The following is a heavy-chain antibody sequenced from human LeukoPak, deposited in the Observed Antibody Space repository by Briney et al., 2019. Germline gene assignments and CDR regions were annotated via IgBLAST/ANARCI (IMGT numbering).Heavy chain of an antibody. CDR3: ARDLPPDDSSGYYFGSAFDI. CDR2: IYTSGGT. J-gene: IGHJ3*02. CDR1: GGSISSYY. D-gene: IGHD3-22*01. V-gene: IGHV4-4*07. Sequence: SETLSLTCTVSGGSISSYYWSWIRQPAGKGLEWIGRIYTSGGTNYNPSLKSRVTMSVDTSKNQFSLKLSSVTAADTAVYYCARDLPPDDSSGYYFGSAFDIWGQGTMVTVSS.